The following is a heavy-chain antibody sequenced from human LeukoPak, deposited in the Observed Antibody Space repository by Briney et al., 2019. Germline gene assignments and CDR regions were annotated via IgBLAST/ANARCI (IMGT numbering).Heavy chain of an antibody. CDR3: ARAVGRSSGWLPFDY. V-gene: IGHV4-34*01. Sequence: SETLSLTCAVYGGSFSGYYWSWLRQPPGKGLEWIGEINHSGSTNYNPSLKSRVTISVDTSKNQFSLKLSSVSAADTAVYYCARAVGRSSGWLPFDYWGQGTLVTVSS. CDR1: GGSFSGYY. D-gene: IGHD6-19*01. J-gene: IGHJ4*02. CDR2: INHSGST.